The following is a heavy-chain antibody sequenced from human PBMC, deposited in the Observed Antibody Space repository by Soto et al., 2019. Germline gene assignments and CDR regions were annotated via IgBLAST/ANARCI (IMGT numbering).Heavy chain of an antibody. D-gene: IGHD3-16*02. CDR2: IYWDDDK. CDR1: GFSLSNSGVG. CDR3: AHSIVSRSMDV. Sequence: QITLKESGPTLVKPTQTLTLTCTFSGFSLSNSGVGVGGLRQPPRKALEWLALIYWDDDKRYSPSLKSRLTITKDTSNNPLVLTMTNMDPVDTATYYCAHSIVSRSMDVWGQGTTDTVSS. V-gene: IGHV2-5*02. J-gene: IGHJ6*02.